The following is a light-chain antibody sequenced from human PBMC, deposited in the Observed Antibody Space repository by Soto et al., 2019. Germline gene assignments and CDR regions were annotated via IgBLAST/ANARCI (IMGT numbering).Light chain of an antibody. CDR2: GAS. CDR1: QSVDSGY. V-gene: IGKV3-20*01. J-gene: IGKJ1*01. Sequence: EIVLTQSPGTLSLSRGERATLSCRASQSVDSGYLAWYQQKPGQAPRLLIYGASSRATGIPDRFSGSGSGTDFTLTISRLEPVDFAVYHCQHYGSAGTFGQGTKVEIK. CDR3: QHYGSAGT.